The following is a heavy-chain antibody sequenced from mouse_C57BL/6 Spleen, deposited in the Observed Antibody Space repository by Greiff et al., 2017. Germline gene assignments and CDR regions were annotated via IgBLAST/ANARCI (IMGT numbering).Heavy chain of an antibody. CDR1: GYAFSSYW. CDR2: IYPGDGDT. V-gene: IGHV1-80*01. CDR3: ARSTVVDTNSED. D-gene: IGHD1-1*01. Sequence: QVQLQQSGAELVKPGASVKISCKASGYAFSSYWMNWVKQRPGKGLEWIGQIYPGDGDTNYNGKFKGKATLTADKSSSTAYMQLSSLTSEDSAVYFCARSTVVDTNSEDRGEGTTLTVSS. J-gene: IGHJ2*01.